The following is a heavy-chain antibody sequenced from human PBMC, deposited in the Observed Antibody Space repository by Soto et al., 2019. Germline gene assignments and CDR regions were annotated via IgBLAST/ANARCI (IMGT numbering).Heavy chain of an antibody. J-gene: IGHJ6*03. D-gene: IGHD2-15*01. CDR3: ARADIVVLPDYYYMDV. CDR2: IYYSGST. CDR1: GGSISSGGYY. Sequence: QVQLQESGPGLVKPSQTLSLTCTVSGGSISSGGYYWSWIRQHPGKGLEWIGYIYYSGSTYYNPSIKSRVTISVDTSKNQCSLKLSSVTAADTAVYYCARADIVVLPDYYYMDVWGKGTTVTVSS. V-gene: IGHV4-31*03.